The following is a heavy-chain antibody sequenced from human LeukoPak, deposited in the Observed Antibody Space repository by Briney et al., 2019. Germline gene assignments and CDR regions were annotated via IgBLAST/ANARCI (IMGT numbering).Heavy chain of an antibody. J-gene: IGHJ5*02. CDR1: GYTLTELS. CDR2: FDPEDGET. Sequence: EASVKVSCKVSGYTLTELSIHWVRQAPGKGLEWMGGFDPEDGETIYAQNLQGRVSMTADTSTGTAQMEPSRLRSDDTAVYYCARDIKRSRARWENLGFDPWGQEPWSPSPQ. CDR3: ARDIKRSRARWENLGFDP. D-gene: IGHD1-26*01. V-gene: IGHV1-24*01.